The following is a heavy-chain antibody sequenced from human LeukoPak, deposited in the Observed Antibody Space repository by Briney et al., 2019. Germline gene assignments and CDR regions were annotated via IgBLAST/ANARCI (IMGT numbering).Heavy chain of an antibody. CDR1: GFTFSSYS. V-gene: IGHV3-21*04. Sequence: PGGSLRLSCAASGFTFSSYSMNWVRQAPGKGLEWVSSISSSSSYIYYADSVKGRFTISRDNAKNSLYLQMNSLRAEDTAVYYCARARVPAAMANWFDPWGQGTLVTVSS. J-gene: IGHJ5*02. CDR3: ARARVPAAMANWFDP. D-gene: IGHD2-2*01. CDR2: ISSSSSYI.